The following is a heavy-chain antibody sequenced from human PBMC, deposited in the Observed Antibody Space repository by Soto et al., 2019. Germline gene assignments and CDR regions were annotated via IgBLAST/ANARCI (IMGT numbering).Heavy chain of an antibody. CDR1: GFTFSSYS. CDR2: ISSNSNYI. CDR3: ARDFLVPALFDP. J-gene: IGHJ5*02. V-gene: IGHV3-21*01. Sequence: GGSLRLSCAASGFTFSSYSMNWVRQAPGKGLEWVSSISSNSNYIYNADSVKGRFTISRDNAKNSLYLQMNSLRAEDTAVYYCARDFLVPALFDPWGQGTLVTVSS. D-gene: IGHD2-2*01.